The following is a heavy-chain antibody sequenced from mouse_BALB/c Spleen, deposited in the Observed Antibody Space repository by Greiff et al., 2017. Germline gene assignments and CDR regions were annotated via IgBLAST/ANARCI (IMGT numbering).Heavy chain of an antibody. Sequence: EVKLVESGGGLVQPGGSLRLSCATSGFTFSDFYMEWVRQPPGKRLEWIAASRNKANDYTTEYSASVKGRFIVSRDTSQSILYLQMNALRAEETAIYYCARVHYYGSSYWYFDVWGAGTTVTVSS. CDR2: SRNKANDYTT. J-gene: IGHJ1*01. CDR1: GFTFSDFY. V-gene: IGHV7-1*02. CDR3: ARVHYYGSSYWYFDV. D-gene: IGHD1-1*01.